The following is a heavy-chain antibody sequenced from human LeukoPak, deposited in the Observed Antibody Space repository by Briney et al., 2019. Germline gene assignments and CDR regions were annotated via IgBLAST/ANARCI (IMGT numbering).Heavy chain of an antibody. D-gene: IGHD1-7*01. J-gene: IGHJ4*02. CDR2: SNGGNGNT. CDR1: GYTFTSYP. CDR3: ARDSTGTGLLEY. Sequence: ASVKVSCKASGYTFTSYPIHWVRQAPGQRLEWMGWSNGGNGNTKYSQEFQDRVTITRDTSASKAYMELSSLRYEDMAVYYCARDSTGTGLLEYWGQGTLVTVSS. V-gene: IGHV1-3*02.